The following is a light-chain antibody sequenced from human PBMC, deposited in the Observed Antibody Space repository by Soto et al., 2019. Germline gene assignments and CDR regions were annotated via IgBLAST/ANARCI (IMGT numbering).Light chain of an antibody. CDR2: KAS. CDR3: QQYNSYWT. V-gene: IGKV1-5*03. CDR1: QSINSW. Sequence: IQMTQSPSTLSASVGDRVIITCRASQSINSWLAWYQQKPGKAPKLLIYKASSLESGVPSRFSGSGSGTEFTLTISSLQPDDFATYYCQQYNSYWTFGQGTKVEVK. J-gene: IGKJ1*01.